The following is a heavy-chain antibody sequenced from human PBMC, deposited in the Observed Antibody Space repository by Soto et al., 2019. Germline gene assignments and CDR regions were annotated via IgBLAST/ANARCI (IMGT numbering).Heavy chain of an antibody. D-gene: IGHD6-19*01. Sequence: ASVKVSCKVSGYTFTRFGISWVRQAPGQGLEWMGWISTFNGATNYAQKFKDRITMTTDTPTSTAYMELRSLRSDDTAVYYCARLYSSGWPRSYSDYWGKGTLVTXSS. J-gene: IGHJ4*02. V-gene: IGHV1-18*01. CDR2: ISTFNGAT. CDR3: ARLYSSGWPRSYSDY. CDR1: GYTFTRFG.